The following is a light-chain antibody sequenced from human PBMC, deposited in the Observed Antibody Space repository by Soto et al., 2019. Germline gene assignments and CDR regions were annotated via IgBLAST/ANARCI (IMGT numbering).Light chain of an antibody. CDR2: ATS. CDR1: QSIRSY. CDR3: QQSYSAPFT. Sequence: DIQMTQSPSSLSASVGDRVTITCRASQSIRSYLNWYQQKPGKAPKLLIYATSILQSGVPSRFSASSSGTDFTLTINSLQPEDFATYFCQQSYSAPFTFGPGTRVDIK. J-gene: IGKJ3*01. V-gene: IGKV1-39*01.